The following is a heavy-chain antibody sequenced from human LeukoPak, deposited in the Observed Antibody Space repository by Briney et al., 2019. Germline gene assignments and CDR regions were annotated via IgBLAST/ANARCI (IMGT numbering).Heavy chain of an antibody. Sequence: PGGSLRLSCEASGFTFSSYIMTWVRQAPGKGLEWVSTIKRNAEATFYADSVKGRFTISRDNSKNTLYLQMNSLRAEDTAVYYCAREAKSEIVGAKGLDYWGQGTLVTVSS. D-gene: IGHD1-26*01. CDR3: AREAKSEIVGAKGLDY. CDR1: GFTFSSYI. CDR2: IKRNAEAT. V-gene: IGHV3-23*01. J-gene: IGHJ4*02.